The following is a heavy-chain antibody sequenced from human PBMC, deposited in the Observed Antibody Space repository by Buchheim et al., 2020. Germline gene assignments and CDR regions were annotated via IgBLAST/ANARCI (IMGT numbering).Heavy chain of an antibody. CDR3: AITYYYDSSGYEFDY. V-gene: IGHV4-31*09. Sequence: QVQLQESGPGLVKPSQTLSLTCTVSGGSISSGGYYWSWIRQHPGKVLEWIGYIYYSGSTYYNPSLKSRVTMSVDKSQNPFSLKLSSVTAADTAVYYCAITYYYDSSGYEFDYWGQGTL. CDR1: GGSISSGGYY. CDR2: IYYSGST. D-gene: IGHD3-22*01. J-gene: IGHJ4*02.